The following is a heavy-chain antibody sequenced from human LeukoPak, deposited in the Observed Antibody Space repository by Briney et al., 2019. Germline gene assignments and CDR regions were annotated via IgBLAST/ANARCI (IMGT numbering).Heavy chain of an antibody. CDR1: GFTFSIYG. V-gene: IGHV3-30*18. J-gene: IGHJ6*02. D-gene: IGHD3-22*01. Sequence: GRSLRLSCAASGFTFSIYGMHWVRQAPGKGLEWVAVISYDVSNKYYADSVKGRFTISRDNSKNTLYLQMNSLRAEDTAVYYCAKDLASYYYDSSGYYYYGMDVWGQGTTVTVSS. CDR3: AKDLASYYYDSSGYYYYGMDV. CDR2: ISYDVSNK.